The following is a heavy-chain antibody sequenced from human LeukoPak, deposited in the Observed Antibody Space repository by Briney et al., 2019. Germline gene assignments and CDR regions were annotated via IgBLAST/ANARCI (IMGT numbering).Heavy chain of an antibody. CDR2: IKRDGSET. Sequence: PGGSLRLSCVASGFTFSTYWMSWVRQAPGKGLEWVANIKRDGSETYYVDSVKGRFTISRDNAKNSLYLQMNSLRAEDTAVYYCARVYSSSSGKAFDYWGQGTLVTVSS. V-gene: IGHV3-7*01. J-gene: IGHJ4*02. D-gene: IGHD6-6*01. CDR1: GFTFSTYW. CDR3: ARVYSSSSGKAFDY.